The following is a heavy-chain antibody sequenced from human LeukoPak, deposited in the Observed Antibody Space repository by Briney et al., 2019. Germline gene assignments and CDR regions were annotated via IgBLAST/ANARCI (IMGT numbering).Heavy chain of an antibody. D-gene: IGHD3-9*01. V-gene: IGHV4-39*01. CDR2: IYYSGST. CDR1: GGSISSSSYY. J-gene: IGHJ4*02. Sequence: SETLSLTCTVSGGSISSSSYYWGWIRQPPRKGLEWIGSIYYSGSTYYNPSLKSRVTISLDTSKNQFSLKLSSVTAADTGVFYCARRSYDILTGYSSFGEYWGQGTLVTVSS. CDR3: ARRSYDILTGYSSFGEY.